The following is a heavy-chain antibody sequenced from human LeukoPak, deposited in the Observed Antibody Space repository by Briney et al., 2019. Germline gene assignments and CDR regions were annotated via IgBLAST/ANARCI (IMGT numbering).Heavy chain of an antibody. J-gene: IGHJ4*02. CDR1: GFTFSDYG. CDR3: AKSGCGSTNCYVNC. CDR2: VSFDGSDK. D-gene: IGHD2-2*01. Sequence: GGSLRLSCAVSGFTFSDYGMHWVRQAPGKGLEWVAVVSFDGSDKDHADSVKGRFTISRDSSRNTLYLQMNSLRAEDTAVYYCAKSGCGSTNCYVNCWGQGTLVTVSS. V-gene: IGHV3-30*18.